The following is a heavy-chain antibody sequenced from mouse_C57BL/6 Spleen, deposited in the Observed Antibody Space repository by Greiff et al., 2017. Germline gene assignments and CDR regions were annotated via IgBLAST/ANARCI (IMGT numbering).Heavy chain of an antibody. V-gene: IGHV1-9*01. Sequence: QVQLQQSGAELMKPGASVKLSCKATGYTFTGYWIEWVKQRPGHGLEWIGEILPGSGSTTYNEKFKGKATFTADTSSNTAYMQLSSLTTEDSAIYYCARIAGYAWVAYWGQGTLVTVSA. CDR1: GYTFTGYW. J-gene: IGHJ3*01. D-gene: IGHD3-2*02. CDR3: ARIAGYAWVAY. CDR2: ILPGSGST.